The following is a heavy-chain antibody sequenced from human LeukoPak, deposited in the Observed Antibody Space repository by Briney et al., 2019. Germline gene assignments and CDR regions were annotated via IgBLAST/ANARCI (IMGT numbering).Heavy chain of an antibody. CDR1: GFTFSSYA. Sequence: PGRSLRLSCAASGFTFSSYAMSWVRQAPGKGLEWVSAISGSGGSTYYADSVEGRFTISRDNSKNTLYLQMNSLRAEDTAVYYCAKDGDSSPTRYWGQGTLVTVSS. CDR2: ISGSGGST. J-gene: IGHJ4*02. CDR3: AKDGDSSPTRY. D-gene: IGHD6-13*01. V-gene: IGHV3-23*01.